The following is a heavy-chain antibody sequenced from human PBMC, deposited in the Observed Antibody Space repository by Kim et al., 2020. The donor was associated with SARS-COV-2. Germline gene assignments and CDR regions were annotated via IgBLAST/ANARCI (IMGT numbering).Heavy chain of an antibody. J-gene: IGHJ4*02. CDR1: GFTFSSYG. CDR2: ISYDGSDK. V-gene: IGHV3-33*05. Sequence: GGSLRLSCAASGFTFSSYGMHWVRQAPGKGLEWVAVISYDGSDKYYADSVKGRFTISRDNSKNTLYLQMNSLRAEDTAVYYCARDYYGDPLDWGQGTLVTVSS. D-gene: IGHD4-17*01. CDR3: ARDYYGDPLD.